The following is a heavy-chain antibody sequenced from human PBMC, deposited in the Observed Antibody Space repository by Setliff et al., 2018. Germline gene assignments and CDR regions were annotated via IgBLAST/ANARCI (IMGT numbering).Heavy chain of an antibody. V-gene: IGHV4-39*01. CDR2: IYHSGST. Sequence: KTSETLSLTCTVSGGSISSSSYYWGWIRQPPGKGLEWIGSIYHSGSTYYNPSLKSRVTISVDTSKNQLSLKLNSVTAADTAVYYCARQIDYGDFQYFDYWGQGTLVTVSS. CDR1: GGSISSSSYY. CDR3: ARQIDYGDFQYFDY. D-gene: IGHD4-17*01. J-gene: IGHJ4*02.